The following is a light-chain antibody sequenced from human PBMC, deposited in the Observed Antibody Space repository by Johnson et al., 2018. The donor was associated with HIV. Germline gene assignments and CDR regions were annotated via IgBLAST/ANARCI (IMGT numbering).Light chain of an antibody. CDR2: EDN. J-gene: IGLJ1*01. V-gene: IGLV1-51*02. CDR1: VSNIESYF. Sequence: QSVLTQPPSVSAAPGQTVNISCSGNVSNIESYFVSWYQQLPGAAPTLLIYEDNKRPSGIPDRFSGSKSGATATLGITGLQTGDEADYYCGIWDASLRPLYVFGTGTKVTVL. CDR3: GIWDASLRPLYV.